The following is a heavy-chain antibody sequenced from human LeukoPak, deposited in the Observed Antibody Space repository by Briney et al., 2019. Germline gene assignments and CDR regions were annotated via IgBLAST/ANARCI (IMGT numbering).Heavy chain of an antibody. V-gene: IGHV3-23*01. Sequence: GGSLRLSCAASGFTFSSYAMSWVRQAPGKGLEWVSAISGSGGSTYYADSVKGRFTISRDNSKNTLYLQMNSLRAEDTAVYYCAKDVGYSSGWTSGYYFDYWGQGTLVTVSS. J-gene: IGHJ4*02. CDR2: ISGSGGST. CDR1: GFTFSSYA. CDR3: AKDVGYSSGWTSGYYFDY. D-gene: IGHD6-19*01.